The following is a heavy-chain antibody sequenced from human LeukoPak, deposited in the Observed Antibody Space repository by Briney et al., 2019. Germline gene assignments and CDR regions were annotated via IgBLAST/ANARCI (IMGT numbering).Heavy chain of an antibody. CDR2: ISSSGNTI. D-gene: IGHD1-26*01. Sequence: GGSLRLSCAASGFTFSDYYMSWIRQAPGKGLEWVSYISSSGNTIYYADSVKGRFTISRDNAKNSLYLQMNSLRAEDTAVYYCARDGYSGSYYDGFDYWGQGTLVTVSS. CDR1: GFTFSDYY. CDR3: ARDGYSGSYYDGFDY. V-gene: IGHV3-11*04. J-gene: IGHJ4*02.